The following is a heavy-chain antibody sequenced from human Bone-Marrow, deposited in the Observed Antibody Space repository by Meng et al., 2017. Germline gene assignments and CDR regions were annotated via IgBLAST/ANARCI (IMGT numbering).Heavy chain of an antibody. CDR1: GGSISSGSYY. Sequence: SETLSLTCTVSGGSISSGSYYWSWIRQPAGKGLEWIGRIYTSGSTNYNPSLKSRVTISVDTSKNQFSLKLSSVTAADTAVYYCARGLSVDRRFDAFDIWGQGTMVTVSS. D-gene: IGHD2-2*01. V-gene: IGHV4-61*02. CDR3: ARGLSVDRRFDAFDI. J-gene: IGHJ3*02. CDR2: IYTSGST.